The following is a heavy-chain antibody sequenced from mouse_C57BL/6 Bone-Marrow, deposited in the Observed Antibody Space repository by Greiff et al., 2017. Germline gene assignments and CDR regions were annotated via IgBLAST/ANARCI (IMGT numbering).Heavy chain of an antibody. CDR2: VYPYNGGT. D-gene: IGHD2-4*01. V-gene: IGHV1-36*01. CDR3: ARGVYYDYSWFAY. CDR1: GFTFTDYY. J-gene: IGHJ3*01. Sequence: DVKLVESGPVLVKPGPSVKISCKASGFTFTDYYMHWVKQSHGKSLEWIGLVYPYNGGTSYNQKFKGKATLTVDTSSSTAYMELNSLTSEDSAVYYCARGVYYDYSWFAYWGQGTLVTVSA.